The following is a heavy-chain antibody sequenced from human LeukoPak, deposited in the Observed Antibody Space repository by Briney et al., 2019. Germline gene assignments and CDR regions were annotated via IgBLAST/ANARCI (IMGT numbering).Heavy chain of an antibody. CDR1: GGSVSSGSYY. Sequence: SETLSLTCTVSGGSVSSGSYYWSWIRQPPGKGLEWIGYIYCSGSTNYNPSLKSRVTISVDTSKNQFSLKLSSVTAAGTAVYYCAREMLQWELLTGLHYYGMDVWGQGTTVTVSS. CDR2: IYCSGST. D-gene: IGHD1-26*01. J-gene: IGHJ6*02. V-gene: IGHV4-61*01. CDR3: AREMLQWELLTGLHYYGMDV.